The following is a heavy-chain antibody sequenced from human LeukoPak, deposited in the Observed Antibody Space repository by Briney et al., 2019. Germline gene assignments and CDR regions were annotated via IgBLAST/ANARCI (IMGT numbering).Heavy chain of an antibody. Sequence: GGSLRLSCVASGFTFSSYAMHWVRQAPGKGLEYVSAISGSGSSTFYAISVKGRLTISRDNSKNTLYLQMGSLRAEDMAVYYCARRPQGAYDIWGQGTMVTVSS. J-gene: IGHJ3*02. V-gene: IGHV3-64*01. CDR2: ISGSGSST. CDR1: GFTFSSYA. CDR3: ARRPQGAYDI.